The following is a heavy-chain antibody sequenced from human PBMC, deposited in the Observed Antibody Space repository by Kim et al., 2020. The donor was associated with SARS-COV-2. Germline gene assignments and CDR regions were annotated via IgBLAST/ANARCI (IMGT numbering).Heavy chain of an antibody. D-gene: IGHD1-26*01. Sequence: GGSLRLSCAASGSTFSNYAMSWVRQAPGKGLEWVASITDRGKRTYYADSVKGRFTISRDNSKNTLYLQMSSLKAEDTALYYCAKDLFAVKRFGIVGDDDDYYYYGLDVWGLGTTVTVSS. J-gene: IGHJ6*02. CDR3: AKDLFAVKRFGIVGDDDDYYYYGLDV. CDR2: ITDRGKRT. CDR1: GSTFSNYA. V-gene: IGHV3-23*01.